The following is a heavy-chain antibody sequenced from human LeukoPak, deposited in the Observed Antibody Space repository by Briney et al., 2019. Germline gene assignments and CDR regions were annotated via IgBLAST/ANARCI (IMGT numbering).Heavy chain of an antibody. CDR2: INSDGSST. Sequence: PGGSLRLSCAASGFTFSSCWMHWVRQAPGKGLVWVSRINSDGSSTSYADSVKGRFTISRDNAKNTLYLQMNSLRAEDTAVYYCARGPSRVQRNWFDPWGQGTLVTVSS. J-gene: IGHJ5*02. CDR3: ARGPSRVQRNWFDP. D-gene: IGHD1-1*01. V-gene: IGHV3-74*01. CDR1: GFTFSSCW.